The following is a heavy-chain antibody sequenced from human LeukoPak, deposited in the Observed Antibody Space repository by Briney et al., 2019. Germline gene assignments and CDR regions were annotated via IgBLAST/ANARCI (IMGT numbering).Heavy chain of an antibody. CDR3: ARARFGEFNYYYYYMDV. J-gene: IGHJ6*03. CDR1: GGSISYSSYY. CDR2: IYYSGST. V-gene: IGHV4-39*07. D-gene: IGHD3-10*01. Sequence: SETLSLTCTVSGGSISYSSYYWGWIRQPPGKGLEWIGSIYYSGSTYYKSSHKSRVTISVDTSKNQFSLKLSSVTAADTAVYYCARARFGEFNYYYYYMDVWGKGTTVTISS.